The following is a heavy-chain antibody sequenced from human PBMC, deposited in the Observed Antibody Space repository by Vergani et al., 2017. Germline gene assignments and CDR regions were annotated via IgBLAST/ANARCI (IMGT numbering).Heavy chain of an antibody. CDR3: ARLGYCSSTSCYVGRFDP. Sequence: QVQLQESGPGLVKPSETLSLTCTVSGGSIRSYYWSWIRQPPGKGLEWIGYIYYSGSTNYNPSLKSRVTISVDTSKNQFSLKLSSVTAADTAVYYCARLGYCSSTSCYVGRFDPWGQGTLVTVSS. CDR2: IYYSGST. D-gene: IGHD2-2*01. V-gene: IGHV4-59*08. CDR1: GGSIRSYY. J-gene: IGHJ5*02.